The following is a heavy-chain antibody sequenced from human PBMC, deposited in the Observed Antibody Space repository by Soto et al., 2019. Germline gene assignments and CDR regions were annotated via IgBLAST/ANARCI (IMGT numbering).Heavy chain of an antibody. CDR1: GGSISSSSYY. D-gene: IGHD3-3*01. Sequence: QWQLQESGPGLVKPSETLSLTCTVSGGSISSSSYYWGWIRQPPGKGLEWIGSVYYSGSTYYNPSLKSRVTISVDTSKNQFSLKLSSVTAADTALYYCARPTLVGVVIDAFNIWGQGTMVTVSS. V-gene: IGHV4-39*01. J-gene: IGHJ3*02. CDR2: VYYSGST. CDR3: ARPTLVGVVIDAFNI.